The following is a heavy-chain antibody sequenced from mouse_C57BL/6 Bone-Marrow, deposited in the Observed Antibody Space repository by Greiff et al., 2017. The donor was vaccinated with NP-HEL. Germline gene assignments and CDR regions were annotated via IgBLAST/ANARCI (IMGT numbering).Heavy chain of an antibody. V-gene: IGHV1-62-2*01. CDR2: FYPGSGSI. CDR1: GYTFTEYT. CDR3: ARHESSHYYGSSWAWFAY. J-gene: IGHJ3*01. Sequence: VQLQQSGAELVKPGASVKLSCKASGYTFTEYTIHWVKQRSGQGLEWIGWFYPGSGSIKYNEKFKDKATLTADKSSSTVYMELSRLTSEDSAVYFCARHESSHYYGSSWAWFAYWGQGTLVTVSA. D-gene: IGHD1-1*01.